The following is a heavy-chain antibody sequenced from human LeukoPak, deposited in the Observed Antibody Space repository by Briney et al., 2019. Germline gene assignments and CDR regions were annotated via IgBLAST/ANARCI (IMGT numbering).Heavy chain of an antibody. D-gene: IGHD2-2*01. J-gene: IGHJ5*02. CDR3: ARGGIVVVPAAPTT. CDR2: IKQDGSEK. V-gene: IGHV3-7*01. Sequence: PGGSLRLSWAASGFTFSSYWMSWVRQAPGKGLEWVANIKQDGSEKYYVDSVKGRFTISRDNAKNSLYLQMNSLRAEDTAVYYCARGGIVVVPAAPTTWGQATLATVSS. CDR1: GFTFSSYW.